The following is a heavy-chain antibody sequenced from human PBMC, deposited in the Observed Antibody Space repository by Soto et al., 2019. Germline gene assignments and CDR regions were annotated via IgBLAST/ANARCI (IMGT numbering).Heavy chain of an antibody. Sequence: GGSLRLSCVASGFTFSSSWMGWVRQAPGKGLEWVANIKQDGTEKYYVDSVKGRFTISRDNAKNSLYLQMNSLRAEDTAVYYCARPSGWRDCFDIWAQGTMVTVSS. CDR2: IKQDGTEK. J-gene: IGHJ3*02. D-gene: IGHD6-19*01. V-gene: IGHV3-7*01. CDR1: GFTFSSSW. CDR3: ARPSGWRDCFDI.